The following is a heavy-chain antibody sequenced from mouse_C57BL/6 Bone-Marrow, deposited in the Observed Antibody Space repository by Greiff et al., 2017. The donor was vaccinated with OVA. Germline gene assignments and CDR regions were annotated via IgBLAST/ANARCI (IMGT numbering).Heavy chain of an antibody. CDR2: ISSGSSTI. CDR3: ARFNWDGPDY. Sequence: EVKLMESGGGLVKPGGSLKLSCAASGFTFSDYGMHWVRQAPEKGLEWVAYISSGSSTIYYADTVKGRFTISRDNAKNTLFLQMTSLRSEDTAMYYCARFNWDGPDYWGQGTTLTVSS. D-gene: IGHD4-1*01. J-gene: IGHJ2*01. CDR1: GFTFSDYG. V-gene: IGHV5-17*01.